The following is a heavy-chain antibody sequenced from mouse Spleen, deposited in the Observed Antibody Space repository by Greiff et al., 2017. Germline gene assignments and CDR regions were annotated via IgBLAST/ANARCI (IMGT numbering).Heavy chain of an antibody. Sequence: QVQLQQSGAELAKPGASVKLSCKASGYTFTSYWMHWVKQRPGQGLEWIGYINPSSGYTKYNQKFKDKATLTADKSSSTAYMQLSSLTSEDSAVYYCARDWDGWYFDVWGAGTTVTVSS. V-gene: IGHV1-7*01. CDR1: GYTFTSYW. J-gene: IGHJ1*01. D-gene: IGHD4-1*01. CDR3: ARDWDGWYFDV. CDR2: INPSSGYT.